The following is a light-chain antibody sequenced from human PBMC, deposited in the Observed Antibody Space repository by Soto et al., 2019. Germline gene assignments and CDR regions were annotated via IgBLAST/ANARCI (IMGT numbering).Light chain of an antibody. CDR2: AAS. V-gene: IGKV1-17*01. Sequence: IQMTHSPSSLSVSVGDRVTMTCRASQGIRNDLGWYQQEPGKAPKLLIYAASNFQSGVPSMFSGSGSGTHSTLTISSLQPEDFATYYCQQLHGYPITFGQGTRLEIK. CDR3: QQLHGYPIT. CDR1: QGIRND. J-gene: IGKJ5*01.